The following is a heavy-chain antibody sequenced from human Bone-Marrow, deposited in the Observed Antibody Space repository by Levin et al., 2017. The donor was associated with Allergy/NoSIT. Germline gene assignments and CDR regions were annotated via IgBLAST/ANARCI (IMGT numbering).Heavy chain of an antibody. CDR2: ISQIGSP. CDR1: GAAVSNYY. CDR3: AIPGSDTAWYRVFDH. V-gene: IGHV4-34*01. Sequence: SETLSLTCTVNGAAVSNYYWTWIRQPPGKGFEWIGEISQIGSPNYNSSLKSRVTILLDTSKNQFSLKLNSVTAADTAVYYCAIPGSDTAWYRVFDHWGPGTHVTVSS. D-gene: IGHD6-13*01. J-gene: IGHJ4*02.